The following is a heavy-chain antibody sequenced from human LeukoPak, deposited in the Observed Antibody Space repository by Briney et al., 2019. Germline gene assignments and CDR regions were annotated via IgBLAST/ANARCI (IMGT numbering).Heavy chain of an antibody. D-gene: IGHD4-17*01. CDR1: GYTFTGYY. CDR2: INPNSGGT. V-gene: IGHV1-2*02. CDR3: ARDSKDDYGGYINWFDP. J-gene: IGHJ5*02. Sequence: ASVKVSCKASGYTFTGYYMHWVRQAPGQGLEWMGWINPNSGGTNYAQKLQGRVTMTRDTSISTAYMELSRLRSDDTAVYYCARDSKDDYGGYINWFDPWGQGTLVTVSS.